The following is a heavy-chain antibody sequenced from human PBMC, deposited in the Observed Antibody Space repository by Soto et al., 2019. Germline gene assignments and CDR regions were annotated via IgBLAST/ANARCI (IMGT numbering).Heavy chain of an antibody. D-gene: IGHD3-22*01. V-gene: IGHV1-58*01. Sequence: QMQLVQSGPEVKKPGTSVKVSCKASGFTFTSSAVQWVRQARGQRLEWIGWIVVGSGNTNYAQKFQERVTITRDMSTSTAYMELSSLRSEDTAVYYCAADTYYYDSSGYYFSPDWGQGTLVTVSS. CDR3: AADTYYYDSSGYYFSPD. CDR1: GFTFTSSA. J-gene: IGHJ4*02. CDR2: IVVGSGNT.